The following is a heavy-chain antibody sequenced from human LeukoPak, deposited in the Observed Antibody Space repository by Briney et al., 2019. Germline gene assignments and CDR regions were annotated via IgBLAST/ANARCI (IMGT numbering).Heavy chain of an antibody. Sequence: SETLSLTCAVYGGSFSGYYWSWIRQPPGKGLEWIGEINHSGSTNYNPSLKSRATISVDTSKNQFSLKLSSVTAADTAVYYCARRGGTYYYDSSGYYRFNYWGQGTLVTVSS. CDR1: GGSFSGYY. J-gene: IGHJ4*02. CDR3: ARRGGTYYYDSSGYYRFNY. D-gene: IGHD3-22*01. V-gene: IGHV4-34*01. CDR2: INHSGST.